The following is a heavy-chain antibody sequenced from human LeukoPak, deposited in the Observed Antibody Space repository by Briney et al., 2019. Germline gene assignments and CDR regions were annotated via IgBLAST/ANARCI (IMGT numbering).Heavy chain of an antibody. Sequence: ASVKVSCKASGYTFTSYYMHWVRQAPGQGLEWMGIINPSGGSTSYAQKFQGRVTMTRDTSTSTVYMELSSLRSEDTAVYYCARALFYYGSGRSWFDPWGQGTLVTVSS. CDR2: INPSGGST. V-gene: IGHV1-46*01. CDR1: GYTFTSYY. D-gene: IGHD3-10*01. J-gene: IGHJ5*02. CDR3: ARALFYYGSGRSWFDP.